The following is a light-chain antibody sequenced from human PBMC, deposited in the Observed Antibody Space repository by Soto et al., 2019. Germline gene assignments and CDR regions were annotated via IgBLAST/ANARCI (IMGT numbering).Light chain of an antibody. CDR3: QQYYNTPLT. V-gene: IGKV4-1*01. CDR1: QRVLYSSNNKNY. CDR2: WAS. Sequence: DIVMTQSPDSLAVSLGERAIINCKSSQRVLYSSNNKNYLAWYQQKPGQPPKLLIYWASTRESGVPDRFSGSGSGTDFTLTISSLQAEDVAVYYCQQYYNTPLTFGPGTKVDIK. J-gene: IGKJ3*01.